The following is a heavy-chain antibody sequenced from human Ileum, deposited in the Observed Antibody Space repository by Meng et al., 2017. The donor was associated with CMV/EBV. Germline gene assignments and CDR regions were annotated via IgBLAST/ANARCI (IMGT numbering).Heavy chain of an antibody. CDR3: ARLLDYYFFNY. V-gene: IGHV3-7*01. CDR2: IKLGGSEK. D-gene: IGHD2-15*01. Sequence: GESLKISCAASGFTFDDYAMHWVRQAPGKGLEWVANIKLGGSEKYYVDSVKGRFTISRDDAKNSVYLQMNSLRPEDSAVYFCARLLDYYFFNYWGQGTLVTVSS. J-gene: IGHJ4*02. CDR1: GFTFDDYA.